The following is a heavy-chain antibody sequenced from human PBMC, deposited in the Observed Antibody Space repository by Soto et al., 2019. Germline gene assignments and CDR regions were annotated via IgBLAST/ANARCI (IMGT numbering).Heavy chain of an antibody. V-gene: IGHV4-30-4*01. CDR1: GGSISSGDYY. D-gene: IGHD6-6*01. CDR3: ARDVLYSTSRIDS. Sequence: SETLSLTCTVSGGSISSGDYYWSWIRQPPGKGLEWIGYIYYSGSTYYTPSLKSRVTISIDTSKNQFSLKLSSVTAADTAVYYCARDVLYSTSRIDSWGQGTLVT. J-gene: IGHJ4*02. CDR2: IYYSGST.